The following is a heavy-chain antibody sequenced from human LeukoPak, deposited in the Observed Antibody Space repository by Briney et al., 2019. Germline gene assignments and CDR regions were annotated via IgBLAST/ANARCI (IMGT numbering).Heavy chain of an antibody. J-gene: IGHJ5*02. CDR2: MNPNSGNT. CDR1: GYTFTSYD. D-gene: IGHD3-10*01. V-gene: IGHV1-8*01. Sequence: ASVKVSCKASGYTFTSYDINWVRQATGQGLEWMGWMNPNSGNTGYAQKFQDRVTMTTNTSISTAYMELSGLRSGDTAMYYCARKTLYGSGKSWFDPWGQGTLVTVSS. CDR3: ARKTLYGSGKSWFDP.